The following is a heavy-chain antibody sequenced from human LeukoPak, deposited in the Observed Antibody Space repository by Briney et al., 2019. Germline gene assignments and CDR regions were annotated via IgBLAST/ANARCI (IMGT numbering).Heavy chain of an antibody. CDR1: GFSFSSYG. Sequence: GGSLRLSCAGSGFSFSSYGMHWVRQAPGKGLEWLAFIRSDGSSKYYADSVKGRFTISRDNSKNTLYLQMNSLRAEDTAVYYCARILDSAWGELGYWGQGTLVTVSS. V-gene: IGHV3-30*02. CDR2: IRSDGSSK. J-gene: IGHJ4*02. D-gene: IGHD6-19*01. CDR3: ARILDSAWGELGY.